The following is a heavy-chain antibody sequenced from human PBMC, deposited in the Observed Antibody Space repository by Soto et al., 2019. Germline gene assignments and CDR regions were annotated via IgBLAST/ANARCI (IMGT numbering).Heavy chain of an antibody. Sequence: GGSLRLSCAASGFTFSSYAMHWVRQAPGKGLEWVALISYDGSDKDYADSVKGRFTISRDNSRNTLFLQMNSLRAEDTAVYYCARGYYDSSGYYWVFDYWGQGTLVTVSS. D-gene: IGHD3-22*01. CDR1: GFTFSSYA. CDR2: ISYDGSDK. J-gene: IGHJ4*02. CDR3: ARGYYDSSGYYWVFDY. V-gene: IGHV3-30-3*01.